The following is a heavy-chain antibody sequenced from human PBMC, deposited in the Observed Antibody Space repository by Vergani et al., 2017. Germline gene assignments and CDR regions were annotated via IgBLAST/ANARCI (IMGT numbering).Heavy chain of an antibody. CDR1: GGSISSYY. CDR2: IYYSGST. Sequence: QVQLQESGPGLVKPSETLSLTCTVSGGSISSYYWSWIRQPPGKGLEWIGYIYYSGSTNYNPSLKRLFTLSVATSKNQFSLKLSSVTAADTAVYYCARFNPGSGRYYLDYWGQGTLVTVSS. D-gene: IGHD3-10*01. V-gene: IGHV4-59*01. J-gene: IGHJ4*02. CDR3: ARFNPGSGRYYLDY.